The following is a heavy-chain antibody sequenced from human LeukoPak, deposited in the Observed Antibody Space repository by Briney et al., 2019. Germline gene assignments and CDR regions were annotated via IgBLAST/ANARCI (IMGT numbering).Heavy chain of an antibody. CDR3: ARVDNPIYYGSGIH. CDR1: GGSISSSSYY. CDR2: IYYSGST. V-gene: IGHV4-39*01. D-gene: IGHD3-10*01. J-gene: IGHJ4*02. Sequence: NPSETLSLTCTVSGGSISSSSYYWGWIRQPPGKGLEWIGSIYYSGSTYYNPSLKSRVTISVDTSKNQFSLKLSSVTAAGTAVYYCARVDNPIYYGSGIHWGQGTLVTVSS.